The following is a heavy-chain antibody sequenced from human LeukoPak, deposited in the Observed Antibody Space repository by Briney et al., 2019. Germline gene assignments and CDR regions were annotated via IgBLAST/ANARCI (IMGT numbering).Heavy chain of an antibody. CDR3: TRDWTYYESSGYFDY. Sequence: GGSLRLSCAASGHTFSSYWMHWVRQVPGKGLVWVSRINSDGTSTTYADSVKGRFTISRDNAKNTLYLQMNSLRAEDTAVYYCTRDWTYYESSGYFDYWGQGTLVTVSS. D-gene: IGHD3-22*01. CDR2: INSDGTST. J-gene: IGHJ4*02. CDR1: GHTFSSYW. V-gene: IGHV3-74*01.